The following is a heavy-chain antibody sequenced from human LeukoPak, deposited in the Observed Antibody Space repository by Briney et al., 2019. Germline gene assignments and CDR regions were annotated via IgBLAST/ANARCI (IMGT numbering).Heavy chain of an antibody. V-gene: IGHV4-59*01. Sequence: PSETLSLTCTVSGGSISSYYWSWIRQPPGNGLEWIGYIYYSGSTNYNPSLKSQVTISVDTSKNQFSLKLSSVTAADTAVYYCARGRSSMVRGYYYYYMDVWGKGTTVTISS. CDR1: GGSISSYY. CDR2: IYYSGST. J-gene: IGHJ6*03. CDR3: ARGRSSMVRGYYYYYMDV. D-gene: IGHD3-10*01.